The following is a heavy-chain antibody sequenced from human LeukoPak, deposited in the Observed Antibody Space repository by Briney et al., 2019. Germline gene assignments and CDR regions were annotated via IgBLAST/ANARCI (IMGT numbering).Heavy chain of an antibody. CDR3: ARDRENNDDILTHVD. Sequence: ASVKVSCKASGYTFTSYYMHWVRQAPGQGLEWMGIINPSGGSTSYAQKFQGRVTMTRDTSTSTAYMELRSLRSDDTAMYYCARDRENNDDILTHVDWGQGTLVTVSS. J-gene: IGHJ4*02. CDR1: GYTFTSYY. CDR2: INPSGGST. V-gene: IGHV1-46*01. D-gene: IGHD3-9*01.